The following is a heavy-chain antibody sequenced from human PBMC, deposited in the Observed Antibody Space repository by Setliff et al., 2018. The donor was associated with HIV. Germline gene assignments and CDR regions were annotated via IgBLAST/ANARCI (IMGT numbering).Heavy chain of an antibody. CDR2: INTANGNT. CDR3: ARGPLFGDQYYPYHYMDV. D-gene: IGHD3-3*01. J-gene: IGHJ6*03. CDR1: GYTFRTYG. Sequence: GASVKVSCKASGYTFRTYGIHWMRQAPGQRLEYLGWINTANGNTKYSQDLQGRVSITSDTSASTSYMELSSPRSQDMAVYYCARGPLFGDQYYPYHYMDVWGEGTTVTVSS. V-gene: IGHV1-3*03.